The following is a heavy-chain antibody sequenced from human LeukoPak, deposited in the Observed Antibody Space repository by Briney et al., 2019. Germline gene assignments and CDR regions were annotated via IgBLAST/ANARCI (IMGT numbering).Heavy chain of an antibody. CDR1: GGSISSYY. Sequence: SETLSLTCTVSGGSISSYYWSWIRQPPGKGLEWIGSIYYSGSTYYNPSLKSRVTISVDTSKNQFSLKLSSVTAADTAVYYCARHRVVVPAALDYWGQGTLVTVSS. D-gene: IGHD2-2*01. CDR2: IYYSGST. J-gene: IGHJ4*02. CDR3: ARHRVVVPAALDY. V-gene: IGHV4-59*05.